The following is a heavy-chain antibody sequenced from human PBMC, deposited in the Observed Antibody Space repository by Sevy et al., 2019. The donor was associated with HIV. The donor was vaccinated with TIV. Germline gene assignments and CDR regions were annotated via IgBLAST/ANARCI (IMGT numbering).Heavy chain of an antibody. Sequence: GGSLRLSCAASGFTVSSNYMSWVRQAPGKGLEWVSVIYSGGSTYYADSVKGRFTISSDNAKNTLYLQMNSMRAEEKVVYYCASYNSSNYCDSSGYYPRFPHFDYWGQGTLVTVSS. CDR3: ASYNSSNYCDSSGYYPRFPHFDY. D-gene: IGHD3-22*01. CDR2: IYSGGST. J-gene: IGHJ4*02. V-gene: IGHV3-53*01. CDR1: GFTVSSNY.